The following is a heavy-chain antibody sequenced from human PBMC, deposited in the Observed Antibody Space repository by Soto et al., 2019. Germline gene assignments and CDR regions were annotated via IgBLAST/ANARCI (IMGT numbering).Heavy chain of an antibody. D-gene: IGHD1-26*01. CDR3: ARRGSGSCYDY. CDR2: ISGSGGST. J-gene: IGHJ4*02. V-gene: IGHV3-23*01. Sequence: EVQLLESGGGLVQPGGSLRLSCAASGFTFSSYAMRWVRQAPGKGLEWVSAISGSGGSTYYADSVKGRFTISRDNSKTTLYLQTNRLRAEERAVYYCARRGSGSCYDYWGQGALVTVSS. CDR1: GFTFSSYA.